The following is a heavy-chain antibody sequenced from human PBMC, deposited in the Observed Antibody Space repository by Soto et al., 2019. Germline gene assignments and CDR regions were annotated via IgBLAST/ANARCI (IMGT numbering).Heavy chain of an antibody. CDR3: AKDYGEYLYDMDV. V-gene: IGHV3-23*01. D-gene: IGHD4-17*01. Sequence: PGGSLRLSCAASGFTFSSYAMSWVRQAPGKGLEWVSAISGSGGSTYYSDSVKGRFTISRDNSKNTLYLRMNSLGAEDTALYYCAKDYGEYLYDMDVWGQGTTVTVSS. J-gene: IGHJ6*02. CDR1: GFTFSSYA. CDR2: ISGSGGST.